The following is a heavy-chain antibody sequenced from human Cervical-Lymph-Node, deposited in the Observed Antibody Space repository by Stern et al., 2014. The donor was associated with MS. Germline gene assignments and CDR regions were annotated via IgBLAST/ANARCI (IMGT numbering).Heavy chain of an antibody. V-gene: IGHV1-18*01. CDR3: ARGLLGSENAFDI. CDR2: ISAYNGNT. J-gene: IGHJ3*02. Sequence: VQLVQSGADVKKPGASLKVSCKASGYTLTSYGISWVRQAPGQGLEWIGWISAYNGNTNDAQNVQGRVIMTTDTSTSTAYMELRSLRSDDTAVYYCARGLLGSENAFDIWGQGTMVTVSS. CDR1: GYTLTSYG. D-gene: IGHD2-15*01.